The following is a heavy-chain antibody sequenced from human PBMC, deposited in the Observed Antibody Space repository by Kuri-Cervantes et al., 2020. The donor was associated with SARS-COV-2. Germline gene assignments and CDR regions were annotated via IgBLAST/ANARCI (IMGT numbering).Heavy chain of an antibody. CDR3: AKDPPLLRYFQH. V-gene: IGHV3-23*01. Sequence: LKISCTSSGFTFSSYAMSWVRQAPGKGLEWVSAISGSGGSTYYADSVKGRFTISRDNSKNTLYLQMNSLRAEDTAVYYCAKDPPLLRYFQHWGQGTLVTVSS. CDR1: GFTFSSYA. D-gene: IGHD2-15*01. J-gene: IGHJ1*01. CDR2: ISGSGGST.